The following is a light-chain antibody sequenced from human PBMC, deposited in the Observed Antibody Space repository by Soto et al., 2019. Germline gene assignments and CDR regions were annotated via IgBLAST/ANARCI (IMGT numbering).Light chain of an antibody. CDR2: DAS. J-gene: IGKJ1*01. CDR1: QSVSSY. V-gene: IGKV3-11*01. Sequence: EIVLTQSPATLSLSPGERATLSCRASQSVSSYLAWYQQKPGQAPRLLIYDASNRATGIPARFSGSGSGTDFTLTLSSLEPEDFAVYYGQQRSNWPPEWTFGQGTKVEIK. CDR3: QQRSNWPPEWT.